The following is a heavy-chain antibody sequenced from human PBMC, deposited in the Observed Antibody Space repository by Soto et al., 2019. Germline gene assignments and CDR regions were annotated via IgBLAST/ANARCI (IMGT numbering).Heavy chain of an antibody. CDR2: INPEAGGT. Sequence: VKVSCKASGYTFTGYYVHWVREAPGQGLEWMGWINPEAGGTSYAQKFQGRVTLSRDTSINTAYLELSSLRFDDAAVYFCARERFQVISDGMDVWGQGTTVTVSS. CDR3: ARERFQVISDGMDV. V-gene: IGHV1-2*02. D-gene: IGHD2-21*01. CDR1: GYTFTGYY. J-gene: IGHJ6*02.